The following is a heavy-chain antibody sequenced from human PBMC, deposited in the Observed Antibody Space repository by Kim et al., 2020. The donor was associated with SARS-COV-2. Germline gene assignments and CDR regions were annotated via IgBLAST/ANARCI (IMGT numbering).Heavy chain of an antibody. CDR2: ITDSGGST. CDR1: GFTFSSYA. CDR3: AKSGQLDN. Sequence: GGSLRLSCAASGFTFSSYAMSWVRQAPGKALEWVSSITDSGGSTSYAASVKGRFTISRDNSKNTLYLQMNSLRAEDTALYYCAKSGQLDNWGQGTLVTVSS. J-gene: IGHJ4*02. D-gene: IGHD5-12*01. V-gene: IGHV3-23*01.